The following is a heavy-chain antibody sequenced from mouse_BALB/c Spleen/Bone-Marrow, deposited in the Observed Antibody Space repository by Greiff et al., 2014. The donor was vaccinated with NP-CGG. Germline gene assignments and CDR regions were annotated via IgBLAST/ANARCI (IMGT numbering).Heavy chain of an antibody. CDR1: GYTFTSYW. CDR3: ARRETTALDY. Sequence: VQLQQSGAELAKPGASVKMSCKASGYTFTSYWMHWVKQRPGQGLEWIGYINPSTGYTEYNQKFKDKATLTADGSSSTAYMQLSSLTSEDSAVYYCARRETTALDYWGQGTTLTVSS. J-gene: IGHJ2*01. D-gene: IGHD1-2*01. V-gene: IGHV1-7*01. CDR2: INPSTGYT.